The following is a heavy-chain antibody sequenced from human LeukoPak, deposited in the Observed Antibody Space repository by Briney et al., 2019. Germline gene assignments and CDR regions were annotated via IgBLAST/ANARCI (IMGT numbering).Heavy chain of an antibody. CDR1: GGSISNSY. J-gene: IGHJ4*02. V-gene: IGHV4-59*01. Sequence: PSETLSLTCTVSGGSISNSYWSWIRLSPGKGLEWIGYISYNGSPDYSPSLKSRVTISSDTSKNQFFLIMRSVTAADTAVYYCARDGPIKWGQGTLVTVSS. CDR2: ISYNGSP. D-gene: IGHD5-24*01. CDR3: ARDGPIK.